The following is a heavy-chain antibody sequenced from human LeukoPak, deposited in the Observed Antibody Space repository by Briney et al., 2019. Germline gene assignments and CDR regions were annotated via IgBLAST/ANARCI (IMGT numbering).Heavy chain of an antibody. Sequence: GGSLRLSCAASGFTFSSYWMHRVRQAPGKGLVWVSRIKSDGSTNYADSVKGRFTISRDNANNTVSLQMNSLRAEDTGVYYCARAPSEIGGYYPEYFRHWGQGALVTVSS. CDR2: IKSDGST. CDR1: GFTFSSYW. V-gene: IGHV3-74*01. D-gene: IGHD3-22*01. J-gene: IGHJ1*01. CDR3: ARAPSEIGGYYPEYFRH.